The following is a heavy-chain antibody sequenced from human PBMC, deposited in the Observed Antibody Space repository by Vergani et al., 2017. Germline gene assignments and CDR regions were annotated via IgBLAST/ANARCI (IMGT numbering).Heavy chain of an antibody. Sequence: QVQLVQSGAEVKKPGASVKVSCKASGYTFTGYYMHWVRQAPGQGLEWMGWINPNSGGTNYAQKFQGRVTMTRDTSISTAYMELSRLRSDDTAVYYCASKNSTTGTAHHYYYSGMDVWGQGTTVTVSS. D-gene: IGHD1-1*01. CDR3: ASKNSTTGTAHHYYYSGMDV. V-gene: IGHV1-2*02. J-gene: IGHJ6*02. CDR1: GYTFTGYY. CDR2: INPNSGGT.